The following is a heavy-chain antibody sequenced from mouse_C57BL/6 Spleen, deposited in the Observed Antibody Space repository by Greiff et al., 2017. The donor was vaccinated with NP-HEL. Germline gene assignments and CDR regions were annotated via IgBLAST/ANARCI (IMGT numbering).Heavy chain of an antibody. V-gene: IGHV1-82*01. Sequence: VMLVESGPELVKPGASVKISCKASGYAFSSSWMNWVKQRPGKGLEWIGRIYPGDGDTNYNGKFKGKATLTADKSSSTAYMQLSSLTSEDSAVYFCARSITTVVGMDYWGQGTSVTVSS. CDR3: ARSITTVVGMDY. J-gene: IGHJ4*01. CDR2: IYPGDGDT. D-gene: IGHD1-1*01. CDR1: GYAFSSSW.